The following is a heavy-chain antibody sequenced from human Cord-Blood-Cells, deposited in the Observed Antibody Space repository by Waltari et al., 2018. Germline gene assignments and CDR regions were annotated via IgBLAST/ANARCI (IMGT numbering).Heavy chain of an antibody. J-gene: IGHJ3*02. CDR1: GGTFSSYA. CDR2: IIPIVGTA. Sequence: QVQLVQSGAEVKKTGSSVKVSCKASGGTFSSYAISWVRQAPGQGLEWMGWIIPIVGTANDAQKFQGRVTITADESTSTAYMELSSLRSEDTAVYYCARDTVPSFAFDIWGQGTMVTVSS. D-gene: IGHD4-17*01. V-gene: IGHV1-69*01. CDR3: ARDTVPSFAFDI.